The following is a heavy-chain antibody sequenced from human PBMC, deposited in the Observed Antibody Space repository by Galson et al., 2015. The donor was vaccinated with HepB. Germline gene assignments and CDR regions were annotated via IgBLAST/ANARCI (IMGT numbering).Heavy chain of an antibody. CDR1: GFTFSDHS. V-gene: IGHV3-30-3*01. CDR2: LSYDGSNK. CDR3: ARDRVFHSSFWYFDL. Sequence: SLRLSCAASGFTFSDHSMHWVRQAPGKGLEWVAVLSYDGSNKYYADSVKGRFTISRDNSKNTLYLQMNSLGVDDTAVYYCARDRVFHSSFWYFDLWGRGTLVTVSS. D-gene: IGHD3-22*01. J-gene: IGHJ2*01.